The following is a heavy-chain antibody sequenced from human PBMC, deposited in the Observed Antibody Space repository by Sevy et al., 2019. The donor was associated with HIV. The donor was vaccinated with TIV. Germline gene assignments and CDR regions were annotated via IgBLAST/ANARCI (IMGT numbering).Heavy chain of an antibody. V-gene: IGHV4-59*01. D-gene: IGHD1-1*01. J-gene: IGHJ4*02. CDR1: GGSISSYF. Sequence: SETLSLTCSVSGGSISSYFWTWVRQSPGKGLEWIGNIYFTGNTDYSPSLKSRVTLSLDNSTSNFSLILNSVTAADTAVYYCARDSTTRPRVLDYWGQGTLVTVSS. CDR3: ARDSTTRPRVLDY. CDR2: IYFTGNT.